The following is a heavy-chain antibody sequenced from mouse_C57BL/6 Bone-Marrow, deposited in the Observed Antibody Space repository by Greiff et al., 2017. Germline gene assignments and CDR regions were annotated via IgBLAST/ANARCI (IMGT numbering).Heavy chain of an antibody. D-gene: IGHD2-5*01. V-gene: IGHV5-17*01. J-gene: IGHJ3*01. Sequence: EVMLVESGGGLVKPGGSLKLSCAASGFTFSDYGMHWVRQAPEQGLEWVAYISRGSSTIYYADTVKGRFTISRDNAKNTLFLQMTSLRSADTAMYYCAVAYYSNYVPWFAYWGQGTLVTVSA. CDR3: AVAYYSNYVPWFAY. CDR2: ISRGSSTI. CDR1: GFTFSDYG.